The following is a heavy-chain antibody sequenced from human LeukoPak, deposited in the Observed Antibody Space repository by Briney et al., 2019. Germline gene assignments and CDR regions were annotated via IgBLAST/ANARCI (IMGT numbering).Heavy chain of an antibody. Sequence: GGSLRLSCAASGFTFSNYGMHWVRQAPGKGLEWVALIWYDGSNKYYADSVQGRFIISRDNSKNTLYLQMNSLRAEDTAVYYCARDQGCSSTSCYSLFFHYWGQGTLVTVSS. CDR2: IWYDGSNK. J-gene: IGHJ4*02. D-gene: IGHD2-2*01. V-gene: IGHV3-33*01. CDR3: ARDQGCSSTSCYSLFFHY. CDR1: GFTFSNYG.